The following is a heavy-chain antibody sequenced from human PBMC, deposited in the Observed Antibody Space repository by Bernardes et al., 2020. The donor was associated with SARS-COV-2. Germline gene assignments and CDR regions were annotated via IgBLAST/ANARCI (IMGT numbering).Heavy chain of an antibody. V-gene: IGHV3-66*01. J-gene: IGHJ4*02. CDR3: ARLNFITRRDY. D-gene: IGHD3-10*01. CDR1: GFTVSYNY. CDR2: IYSAGST. Sequence: GGSLRLSCAASGFTVSYNYMSWVRQAPGKGLEWASVIYSAGSTYYADSVKGRFTISRDNSKNTVDLQMNSLRAEDTAVYYCARLNFITRRDYWGQGTLVTVSS.